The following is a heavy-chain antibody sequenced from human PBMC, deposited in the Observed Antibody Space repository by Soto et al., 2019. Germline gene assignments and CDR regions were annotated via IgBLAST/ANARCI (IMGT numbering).Heavy chain of an antibody. V-gene: IGHV4-61*01. CDR3: ARGLTMGQLPSHFDH. CDR1: GGSISSGYYY. J-gene: IGHJ5*02. CDR2: VHSSGIT. Sequence: SETLSLTCSVSGGSISSGYYYWSWIRQPPGKGLEWIGYVHSSGITNYNPSLKRRVTISVDTSRNQFSLRLSSVTAADTAVYYCARGLTMGQLPSHFDHWGQGTLVTVSS. D-gene: IGHD3-16*01.